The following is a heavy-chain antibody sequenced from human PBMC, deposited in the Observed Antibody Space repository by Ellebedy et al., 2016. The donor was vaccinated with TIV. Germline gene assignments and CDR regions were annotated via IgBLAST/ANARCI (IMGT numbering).Heavy chain of an antibody. CDR2: IVVGSGNT. CDR3: AADGSMVRGVGGLVDY. V-gene: IGHV1-58*01. J-gene: IGHJ4*02. CDR1: GFTFTSSA. D-gene: IGHD3-10*01. Sequence: AASVKVSCNASGFTFTSSAVQWVRQARGQRLEWIGWIVVGSGNTNYAQKFQERVTITRDMSTSTAYMELSSRRSEDTAVYYCAADGSMVRGVGGLVDYWGQGTLVTVSS.